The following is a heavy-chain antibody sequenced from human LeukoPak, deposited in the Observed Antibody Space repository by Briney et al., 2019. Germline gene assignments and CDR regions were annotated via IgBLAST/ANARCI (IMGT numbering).Heavy chain of an antibody. V-gene: IGHV4-34*01. CDR1: GGSFSGYY. CDR2: INHSGST. J-gene: IGHJ3*02. D-gene: IGHD1-26*01. CDR3: ARVIYRGAFDI. Sequence: PSETLSLTCAVYGGSFSGYYWSWIRQPPGKGLEWIGEINHSGSTNYNPSLKSRVTISVDTSKNQFSLKLSSVTAADTAVYYCARVIYRGAFDIWGQGTMVTVSS.